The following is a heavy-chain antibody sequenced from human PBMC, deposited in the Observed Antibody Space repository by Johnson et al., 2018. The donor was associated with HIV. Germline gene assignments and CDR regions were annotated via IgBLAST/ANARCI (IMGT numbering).Heavy chain of an antibody. Sequence: VQLVESGGGVVQPGGSLKLSCAASGFTFSGSAMHWVRQAPGKGLEWVANIKEDGSEKYYVDSVKGRFTISRDNAKNSLYLQMNSLRAEDTAVYYCATDIVVVLAVTGTGADFDIWGQGTMVTVSS. CDR3: ATDIVVVLAVTGTGADFDI. CDR2: IKEDGSEK. CDR1: GFTFSGSA. V-gene: IGHV3-7*01. J-gene: IGHJ3*02. D-gene: IGHD2-15*01.